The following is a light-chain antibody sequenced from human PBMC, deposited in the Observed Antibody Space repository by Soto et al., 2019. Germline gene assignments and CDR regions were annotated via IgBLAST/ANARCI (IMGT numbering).Light chain of an antibody. CDR2: DAS. Sequence: EIVLTQSPATLSLSPGERATLSCRASQSISSYLAWYQQKPGQAPRLLIYDASNRATGIPARFSGSGSATDFTLTISSLETEDCAVYHCQHRSIWWTFGQGTKVEIK. V-gene: IGKV3-11*01. CDR3: QHRSIWWT. CDR1: QSISSY. J-gene: IGKJ1*01.